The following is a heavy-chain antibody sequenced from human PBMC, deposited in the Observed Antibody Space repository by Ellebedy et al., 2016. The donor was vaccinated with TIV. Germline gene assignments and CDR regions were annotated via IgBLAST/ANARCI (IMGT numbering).Heavy chain of an antibody. CDR2: ITSSSSYI. V-gene: IGHV3-21*01. Sequence: PGGSLRLSCAASQFTFRASSMNWVRQAAGKGLEWVSSITSSSSYIYYADSVKGRFTISRDNAKNSLLLEMTSLRGEDTAVYYCARRADYFYGMDVWGQGTTVTVSS. CDR3: ARRADYFYGMDV. CDR1: QFTFRASS. J-gene: IGHJ6*02.